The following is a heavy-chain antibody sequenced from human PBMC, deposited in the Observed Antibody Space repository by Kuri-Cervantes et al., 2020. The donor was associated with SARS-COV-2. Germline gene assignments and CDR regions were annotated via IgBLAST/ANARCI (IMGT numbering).Heavy chain of an antibody. V-gene: IGHV1-69*05. CDR1: GGNFSNYA. D-gene: IGHD1-7*01. CDR3: ARDGAAGTTYNWFDP. Sequence: SVKVSCRASGGNFSNYAITWVRQAPGPGLEWVGGISPIFGKAKYAQKFQGRVTMTRDTSISTAYMELRSLRSDDTAVYYCARDGAAGTTYNWFDPWGQGTLVTVSS. J-gene: IGHJ5*02. CDR2: ISPIFGKA.